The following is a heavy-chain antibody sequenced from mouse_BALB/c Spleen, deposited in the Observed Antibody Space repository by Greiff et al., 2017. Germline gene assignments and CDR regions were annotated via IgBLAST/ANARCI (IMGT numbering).Heavy chain of an antibody. D-gene: IGHD1-1*01. V-gene: IGHV5-12-1*01. CDR3: ARHGNYYAMDD. CDR1: GFAFSSYD. CDR2: ISSGGGST. Sequence: EVQGVESGGGLVKPGGSLKLSCAASGFAFSSYDMSWVRQTPEKRLEWVAYISSGGGSTYYPDTVKGRFTISRDNAKNTLYLQMSSLKSEDTAMYYCARHGNYYAMDDWGQGTSVTVSS. J-gene: IGHJ4*01.